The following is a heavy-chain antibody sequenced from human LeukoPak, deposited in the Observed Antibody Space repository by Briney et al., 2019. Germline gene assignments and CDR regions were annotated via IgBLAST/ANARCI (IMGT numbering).Heavy chain of an antibody. CDR1: GFTFGDYA. CDR2: TRSKAYGGTT. D-gene: IGHD5-12*01. J-gene: IGHJ4*02. CDR3: ARVDSGYDRDDY. V-gene: IGHV3-49*03. Sequence: GGSLRLSCTASGFTFGDYAMSWFRQAPGKGLERVGFTRSKAYGGTTEYAASVKGRFTISRDDSKSIAYLQMNSLKTEDTAVYYCARVDSGYDRDDYWGQGTLVTVSS.